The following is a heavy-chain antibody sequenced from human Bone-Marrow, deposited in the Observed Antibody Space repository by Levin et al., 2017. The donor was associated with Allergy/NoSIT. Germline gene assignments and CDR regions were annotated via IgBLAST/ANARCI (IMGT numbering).Heavy chain of an antibody. CDR1: GFTFSSYA. Sequence: GESLKISCAASGFTFSSYAMHWVRQAPGKGLEWVAVISYDGSNKYYADSVKGRFTISRDNSKNTLYLQMNSLRAEDTAVYYCARDGLKVVVPAAISPTKIPDNWFDPWGQGTLVTVSS. V-gene: IGHV3-30-3*01. J-gene: IGHJ5*02. D-gene: IGHD2-2*02. CDR3: ARDGLKVVVPAAISPTKIPDNWFDP. CDR2: ISYDGSNK.